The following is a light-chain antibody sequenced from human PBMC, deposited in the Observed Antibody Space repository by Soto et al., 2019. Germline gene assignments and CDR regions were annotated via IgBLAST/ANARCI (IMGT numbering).Light chain of an antibody. CDR1: QSVLYSSNNKNY. Sequence: DIVMTQSPDSLAVSLGERATINCKSSQSVLYSSNNKNYLAWYQQKPGQPPKLLIYWASTRESGVPDRFSGSGYGTDFTITSSSLQAEDVAVYYCQQYYSTPLTFGPGTKVDIK. J-gene: IGKJ3*01. CDR3: QQYYSTPLT. CDR2: WAS. V-gene: IGKV4-1*01.